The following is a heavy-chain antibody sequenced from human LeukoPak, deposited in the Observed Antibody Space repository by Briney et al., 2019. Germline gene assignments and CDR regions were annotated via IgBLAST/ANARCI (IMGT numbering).Heavy chain of an antibody. J-gene: IGHJ5*02. CDR3: ARDRGYSGYDP. CDR2: INHSGST. D-gene: IGHD5-12*01. Sequence: KPSETLSLTCAVYGGSFSGYYWSWIRQPPGKGLEWIGEINHSGSTNYNPSLKSRVTISVDTSKNQFSLKLSSVTAADTAVYYCARDRGYSGYDPWGQGTLVTVSS. V-gene: IGHV4-34*01. CDR1: GGSFSGYY.